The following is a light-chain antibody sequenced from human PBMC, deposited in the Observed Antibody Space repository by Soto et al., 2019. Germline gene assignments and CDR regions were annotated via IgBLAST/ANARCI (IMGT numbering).Light chain of an antibody. J-gene: IGKJ2*01. CDR1: QSVSSSY. CDR2: GAS. V-gene: IGKV3-20*01. CDR3: QQYGSSTLYT. Sequence: EIVLTQSPGTLSLSPGERATLSCRASQSVSSSYLAWYQQKPGQAPRLLIYGASSSATGIPDRFSGSGSGTDFTLTISRLEPEDVAVYYCQQYGSSTLYTFGQGTKLEIK.